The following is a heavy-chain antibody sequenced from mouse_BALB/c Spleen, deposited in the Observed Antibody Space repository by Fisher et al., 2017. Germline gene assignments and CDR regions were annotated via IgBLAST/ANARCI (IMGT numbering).Heavy chain of an antibody. Sequence: KFKGKATLTADKSSSTAYMQLSSLTSENSAVYFCARETYAMDYWGQGTSVTVSS. CDR3: ARETYAMDY. V-gene: IGHV1-77*01. J-gene: IGHJ4*01.